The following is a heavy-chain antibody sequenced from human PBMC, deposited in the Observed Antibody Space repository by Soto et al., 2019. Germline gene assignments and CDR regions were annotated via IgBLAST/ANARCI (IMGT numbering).Heavy chain of an antibody. Sequence: PSETLSLTCTVSGGSLRSGDYYWTWIRQPPGKGLEWIGYIYSSGSTSYNPSVKSRVTISRDTSKNQFSLNLSSVTAADTAVYSCARDRRSDFDTSSGYYHYWGQGTLVTVSS. CDR3: ARDRRSDFDTSSGYYHY. D-gene: IGHD3-22*01. J-gene: IGHJ4*02. V-gene: IGHV4-30-4*01. CDR1: GGSLRSGDYY. CDR2: IYSSGST.